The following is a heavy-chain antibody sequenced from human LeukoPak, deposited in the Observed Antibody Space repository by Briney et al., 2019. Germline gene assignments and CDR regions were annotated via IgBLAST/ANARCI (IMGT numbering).Heavy chain of an antibody. D-gene: IGHD2-2*01. CDR3: ARDLSCSSTSCNAFDI. J-gene: IGHJ3*02. Sequence: PSETLTLTCTVSGGSISSYYWSWIRQPPGKGLEWIGYIYYSGSTNYNPSLKSRVTISVDTSKNQFSLKLSSVTAADTAVYYCARDLSCSSTSCNAFDIWGQGTVVTVSS. V-gene: IGHV4-59*12. CDR2: IYYSGST. CDR1: GGSISSYY.